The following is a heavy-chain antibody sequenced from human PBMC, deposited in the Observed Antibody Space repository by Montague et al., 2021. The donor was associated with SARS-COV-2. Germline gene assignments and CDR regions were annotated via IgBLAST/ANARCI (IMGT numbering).Heavy chain of an antibody. V-gene: IGHV2-5*02. J-gene: IGHJ4*02. CDR1: GFSLNTPEVA. CDR3: AHRFAGFFDY. Sequence: PALVKPTQTLTLTCTFSGFSLNTPEVAVGWIRQPPGKALEWLALIYGGDEKRYSPSLQSRLTITRDTSKSQVVLTMTNMDPVDTATYFCAHRFAGFFDYWGQGILVTVSS. CDR2: IYGGDEK.